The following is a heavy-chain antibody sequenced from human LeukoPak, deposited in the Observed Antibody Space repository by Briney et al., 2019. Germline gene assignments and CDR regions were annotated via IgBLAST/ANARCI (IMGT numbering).Heavy chain of an antibody. V-gene: IGHV3-21*01. Sequence: GGSLRLSCAASGFTFSSYSMNWVRQAPGKGLEWVSSISSSSSYIYYADSVKGRFTISRDNAKNSLYLQMNSLRAEDTAVYYCARDDSSGYYSSYYYYYCMDVWGQGTTVTVSS. J-gene: IGHJ6*02. D-gene: IGHD3-22*01. CDR3: ARDDSSGYYSSYYYYYCMDV. CDR1: GFTFSSYS. CDR2: ISSSSSYI.